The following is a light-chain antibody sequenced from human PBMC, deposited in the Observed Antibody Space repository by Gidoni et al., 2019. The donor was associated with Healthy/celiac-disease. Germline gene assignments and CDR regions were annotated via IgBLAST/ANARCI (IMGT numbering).Light chain of an antibody. Sequence: DLQMSQSPSSLSASVGDRVTFTCRASQSISTYLKWYQQKPGRDPKLLIYAASSLQSGVPSTFSSSGSGTEFTLPISSLQPEDYATSYCQQSYITPRLTFGRGTKVEI. CDR3: QQSYITPRLT. CDR2: AAS. V-gene: IGKV1-39*01. J-gene: IGKJ4*01. CDR1: QSISTY.